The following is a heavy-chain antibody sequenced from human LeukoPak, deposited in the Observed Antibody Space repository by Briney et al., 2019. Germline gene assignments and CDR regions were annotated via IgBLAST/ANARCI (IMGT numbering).Heavy chain of an antibody. V-gene: IGHV1-2*02. CDR2: INPNSGGT. J-gene: IGHJ6*03. CDR3: ARDYGSGSYYNYYYYMDV. Sequence: ASVKVSCKASGYTFTGYYMHWVRQAPGQGLEWMGWINPNSGGTNYAQKFQGRVTTTRDTSISTAYMELSRLRSDDTAVYYCARDYGSGSYYNYYYYMDVWGKGTTVTISS. CDR1: GYTFTGYY. D-gene: IGHD3-10*01.